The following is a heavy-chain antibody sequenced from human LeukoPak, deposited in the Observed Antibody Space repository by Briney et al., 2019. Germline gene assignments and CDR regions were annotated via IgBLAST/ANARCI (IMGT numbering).Heavy chain of an antibody. V-gene: IGHV1-69*05. CDR1: GGTFSSYA. D-gene: IGHD3-16*01. J-gene: IGHJ3*02. Sequence: SVKVSCKASGGTFSSYAISWVRQAPGQGLEWMGGIIPIFGTANYAQKFQGRVTMTRDMSTSTVYMELSSLRSEDTAVYFCARGGSRSPRDAFDIWGQGTMVTVSS. CDR3: ARGGSRSPRDAFDI. CDR2: IIPIFGTA.